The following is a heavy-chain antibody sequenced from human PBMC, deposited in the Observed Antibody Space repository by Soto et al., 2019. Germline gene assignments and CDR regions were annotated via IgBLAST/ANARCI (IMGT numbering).Heavy chain of an antibody. D-gene: IGHD6-19*01. CDR1: GYTFTSSA. Sequence: GASVKVSCKASGYTFTSSAIHWVRQAPGQGLEWMGWINAGNGNIKHSQKFQHRVTITRDTSASTAYMELSSLRLEDTAVYYCARDGAVAGDSKFDYWGQGTLVTVSS. CDR3: ARDGAVAGDSKFDY. J-gene: IGHJ4*02. CDR2: INAGNGNI. V-gene: IGHV1-3*01.